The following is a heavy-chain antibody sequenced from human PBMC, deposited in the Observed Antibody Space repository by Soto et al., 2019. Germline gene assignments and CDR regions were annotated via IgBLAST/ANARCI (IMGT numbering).Heavy chain of an antibody. CDR3: AKSSGHSSNGGYD. CDR1: GFTFSSYA. V-gene: IGHV3-23*01. D-gene: IGHD6-13*01. Sequence: GGSLRLSCAASGFTFSSYAMSWVRQAPGKGLEWVSGISGGGGTTYYADSVKGRFTISRDNSKNTVYLHMNSLRAEDTAVYYCAKSSGHSSNGGYDWGQGTLVTVSS. J-gene: IGHJ4*02. CDR2: ISGGGGTT.